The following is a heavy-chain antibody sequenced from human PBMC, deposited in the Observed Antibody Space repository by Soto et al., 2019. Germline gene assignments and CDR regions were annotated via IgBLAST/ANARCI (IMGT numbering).Heavy chain of an antibody. D-gene: IGHD6-6*01. CDR1: GYALTSYY. J-gene: IGHJ4*02. V-gene: IGHV1-46*01. Sequence: GTSVKVSCKASGYALTSYYMHWVRQAPGQGLEWMGIISPSGVSTSYAQNFPGRVTMTRETSTSTGYMELSCLRSEDTAVYYCARGRLYSCSSPGVDYWGQGTVVTVSS. CDR3: ARGRLYSCSSPGVDY. CDR2: ISPSGVST.